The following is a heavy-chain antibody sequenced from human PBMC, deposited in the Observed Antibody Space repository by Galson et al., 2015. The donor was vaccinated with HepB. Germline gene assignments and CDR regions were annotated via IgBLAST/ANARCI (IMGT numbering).Heavy chain of an antibody. V-gene: IGHV3-30*03. Sequence: SLRLSCAASGFTFSTYGMHWVRQAPGKGLEWVAIISYDGSNKYYAESVKGRFTISRDNSENTLFLQMNSLRIEDTAVYYCARPDEPYYGSGSYYADWGQGTLVTVSS. CDR3: ARPDEPYYGSGSYYAD. D-gene: IGHD3-10*01. CDR1: GFTFSTYG. CDR2: ISYDGSNK. J-gene: IGHJ4*02.